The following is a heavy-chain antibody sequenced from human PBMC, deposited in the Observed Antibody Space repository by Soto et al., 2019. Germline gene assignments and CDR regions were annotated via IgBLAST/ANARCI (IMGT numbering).Heavy chain of an antibody. D-gene: IGHD5-18*01. J-gene: IGHJ3*02. V-gene: IGHV3-30-3*01. Sequence: GGSLRLSCAASGFTFSSYAMHWVRQAPGRGLERVAVISYDGSNKYYADSVKGRFTISRDNSKNTLYLQMNSLRAEDTAVYYCARTFGYRYGWDAFDICGQGTMVTVSS. CDR1: GFTFSSYA. CDR2: ISYDGSNK. CDR3: ARTFGYRYGWDAFDI.